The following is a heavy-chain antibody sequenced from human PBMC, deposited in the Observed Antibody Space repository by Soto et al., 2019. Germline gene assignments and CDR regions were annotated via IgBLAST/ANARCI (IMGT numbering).Heavy chain of an antibody. D-gene: IGHD3-22*01. J-gene: IGHJ4*02. CDR2: INAGNGNT. V-gene: IGHV1-3*01. Sequence: ASVKVSCKASGYTFTSYAMHWVRQAPGQRLEWMGWINAGNGNTKYSQRFQSRVTITRDTSASTAYMELSSLRSEDTAVYYCAGGSGYYYWDDYWGQGTLVTVSS. CDR3: AGGSGYYYWDDY. CDR1: GYTFTSYA.